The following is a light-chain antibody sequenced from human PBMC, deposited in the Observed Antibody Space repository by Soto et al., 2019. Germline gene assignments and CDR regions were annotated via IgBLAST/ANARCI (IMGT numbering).Light chain of an antibody. CDR1: TPDVGGYNY. J-gene: IGLJ2*01. CDR2: EVN. V-gene: IGLV2-8*01. CDR3: SSYEASNTVV. Sequence: QSALTRPPSAPGSPGRSVTLSSMEPTPDVGGYNYVSWYQQHPGKAPKLIIYEVNKRPSGVPHRFSGSKSGNTASLTVSGLQAEDEADYYCSSYEASNTVVFGGGTQLTVL.